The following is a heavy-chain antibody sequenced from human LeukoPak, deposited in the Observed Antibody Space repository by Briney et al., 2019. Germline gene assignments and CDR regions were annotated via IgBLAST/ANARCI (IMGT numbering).Heavy chain of an antibody. Sequence: GGSLRLSCAASGFTFTSYAMSWVRQAPGKGLEWVSAISGSGATRYYAGSVKGRFTISGDNSKNTLYLQMNSLRAEDTAVYYCXXXXXXXXSGYYYFDYWGQGTLVTV. CDR2: ISGSGATR. CDR1: GFTFTSYA. J-gene: IGHJ4*02. D-gene: IGHD3-22*01. CDR3: XXXXXXXXSGYYYFDY. V-gene: IGHV3-23*01.